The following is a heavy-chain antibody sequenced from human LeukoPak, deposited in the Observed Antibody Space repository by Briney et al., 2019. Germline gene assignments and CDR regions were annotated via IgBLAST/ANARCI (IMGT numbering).Heavy chain of an antibody. J-gene: IGHJ4*02. D-gene: IGHD3-9*01. CDR2: IYHSGSA. CDR1: GGSISRGGYA. V-gene: IGHV4-30-2*01. CDR3: ARSPSYNDILTGYFYFDY. Sequence: SETLSLTCAVSGGSISRGGYAWSWIRQPPGRGLEWIGYIYHSGSAYYSPSLKSRFTMSVDTSRNQFSLKVASVTAADTAVYYCARSPSYNDILTGYFYFDYWGQGTLVTVSS.